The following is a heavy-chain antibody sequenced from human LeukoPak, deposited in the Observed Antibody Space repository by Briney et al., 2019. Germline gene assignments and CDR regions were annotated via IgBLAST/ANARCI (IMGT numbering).Heavy chain of an antibody. CDR3: AGYSSSWDNWFDP. V-gene: IGHV3-11*06. D-gene: IGHD6-13*01. Sequence: GGSLGLSCAASGFTFSDYYMSWIRQAPGKGLEWVSYISSSSSYTNYADSVKGRFTISRDNAKNSLYLQMNSLRAEDTAVYYCAGYSSSWDNWFDPWGQGTLVTVSS. CDR1: GFTFSDYY. CDR2: ISSSSSYT. J-gene: IGHJ5*02.